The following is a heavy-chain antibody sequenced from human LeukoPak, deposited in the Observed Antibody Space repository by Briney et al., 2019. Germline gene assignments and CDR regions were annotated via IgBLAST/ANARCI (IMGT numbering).Heavy chain of an antibody. CDR1: GFTFSDHY. J-gene: IGHJ4*02. V-gene: IGHV3-11*01. D-gene: IGHD1-26*01. CDR2: ISTGGGTK. CDR3: ARRSWEPFDY. Sequence: GGSLRLSCAASGFTFSDHYMSWIRQAPGKGLEWVSDISTGGGTKDYADSVKGRFIISRDNARKSLSLQMNSLRVEDTAVYYCARRSWEPFDYWGQGTLVTVSS.